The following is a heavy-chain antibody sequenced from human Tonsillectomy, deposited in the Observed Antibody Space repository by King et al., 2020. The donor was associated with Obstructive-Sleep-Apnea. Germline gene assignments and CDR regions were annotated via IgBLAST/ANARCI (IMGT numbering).Heavy chain of an antibody. CDR1: GFTFSSYS. J-gene: IGHJ4*02. Sequence: VQLVESGGGLVQPGGSLRLSCAASGFTFSSYSMTWVRQAPGKGLEWVSAISENGFFTYYADSVKGRFTISRDNSNNTLYLQMSSRRAEDTAVYYCGKKEPGMTKADFDYWGQGTLVTVSS. CDR3: GKKEPGMTKADFDY. D-gene: IGHD6-13*01. V-gene: IGHV3-23*04. CDR2: ISENGFFT.